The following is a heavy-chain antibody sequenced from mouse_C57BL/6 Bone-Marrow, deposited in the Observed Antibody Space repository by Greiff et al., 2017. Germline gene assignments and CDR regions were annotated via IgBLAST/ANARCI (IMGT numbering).Heavy chain of an antibody. CDR1: GYTFTSYW. V-gene: IGHV1-69*01. CDR2: IDPSDSYT. J-gene: IGHJ3*01. D-gene: IGHD2-2*01. Sequence: VQLQQPGAELVMPGASVKLSCKASGYTFTSYWMHWVKQRPGQGLEWIGEIDPSDSYTNYNQKFKGKSTLPVDKSSSTAYMQLSSLTSEDSAVYDWAIYDGYDEPSYWGQGTLVTVSA. CDR3: AIYDGYDEPSY.